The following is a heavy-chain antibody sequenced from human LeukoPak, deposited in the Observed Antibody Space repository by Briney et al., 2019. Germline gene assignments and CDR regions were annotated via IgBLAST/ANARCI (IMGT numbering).Heavy chain of an antibody. J-gene: IGHJ4*02. V-gene: IGHV1-46*01. CDR3: AGSYGSYLFDY. D-gene: IGHD1-26*01. CDR1: GYTFTSYY. Sequence: ASVKVSCKASGYTFTSYYMHWVRQAPGQGLEWMGIINPSGGSTSYAQKFQGRVTMTRDTSTSTVYMELSSLRSEDTAVYYCAGSYGSYLFDYWGQGTLVTVSS. CDR2: INPSGGST.